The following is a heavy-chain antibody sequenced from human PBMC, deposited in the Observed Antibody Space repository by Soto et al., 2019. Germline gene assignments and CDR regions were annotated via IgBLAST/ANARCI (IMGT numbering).Heavy chain of an antibody. V-gene: IGHV3-23*01. CDR2: ISGSGGST. CDR3: AKSTLYFDWVLIGIHGYYYYMHV. D-gene: IGHD3-9*01. Sequence: AESLRLSCAASGFTFSSYALSWVRQAPGAGLEWVSAISGSGGSTYYADAVKGRFTISRDNSKNTLYLQMNSLRAEDTAVYYCAKSTLYFDWVLIGIHGYYYYMHVWGKGTTVTVAS. CDR1: GFTFSSYA. J-gene: IGHJ6*03.